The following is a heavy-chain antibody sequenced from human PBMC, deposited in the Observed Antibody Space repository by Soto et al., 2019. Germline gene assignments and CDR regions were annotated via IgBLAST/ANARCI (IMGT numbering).Heavy chain of an antibody. CDR2: ISAYNGNT. Sequence: ASVKVSCKAPGYTFTSYGISWVRQAPGQGLEWMGWISAYNGNTNYAQKLQGRGTMTTDTSTSTAYMELRSLRSDDTAVYYWALLLLMYWRHQPGPSVSSAQGTFVTVSS. J-gene: IGHJ5*02. CDR3: ALLLLMYWRHQPGPSVS. CDR1: GYTFTSYG. D-gene: IGHD2-8*02. V-gene: IGHV1-18*01.